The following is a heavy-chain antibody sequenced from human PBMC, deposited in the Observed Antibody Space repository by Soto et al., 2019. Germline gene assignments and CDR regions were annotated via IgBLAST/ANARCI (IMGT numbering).Heavy chain of an antibody. Sequence: QVQLVQSGAEVKKPGSSVKVSCKASGGTFSSYAISWVRQAPGQGLEWMGGIIPIFGTANYAQKFQGRVTITXAEXTXIAYMELSSLRSEDTAVYYCARTVIAAPYYYYGMDVWGQGPTVTVSS. D-gene: IGHD6-13*01. J-gene: IGHJ6*02. CDR2: IIPIFGTA. V-gene: IGHV1-69*05. CDR3: ARTVIAAPYYYYGMDV. CDR1: GGTFSSYA.